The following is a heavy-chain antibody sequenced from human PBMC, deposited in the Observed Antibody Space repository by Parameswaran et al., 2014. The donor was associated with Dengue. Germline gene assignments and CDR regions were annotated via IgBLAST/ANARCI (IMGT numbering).Heavy chain of an antibody. Sequence: WVRQAPGQGLEWMGWINPNSGGTNYAQKLQGRVTMTTDTSTSTAYMELRSLRSDDTTVYYCARKNASRFRGSPRFHYYYGMDVWGQGTTVTVSS. CDR2: INPNSGGT. J-gene: IGHJ6*02. CDR3: ARKNASRFRGSPRFHYYYGMDV. D-gene: IGHD1-26*01. V-gene: IGHV1-18*01.